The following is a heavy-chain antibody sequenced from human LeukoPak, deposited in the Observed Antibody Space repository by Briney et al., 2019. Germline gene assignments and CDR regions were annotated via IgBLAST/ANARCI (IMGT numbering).Heavy chain of an antibody. J-gene: IGHJ4*02. V-gene: IGHV3-74*01. D-gene: IGHD6-13*01. Sequence: GGSLRLSCAASGFTFSSYWMHCVRQAPGKGLVWVSRINSDGSSISNADSVKGRLTISRDNAKNTLHLQMDSLRAEDTAVYYCVRDLSGIAALWGQGTLVTVSS. CDR3: VRDLSGIAAL. CDR2: INSDGSSI. CDR1: GFTFSSYW.